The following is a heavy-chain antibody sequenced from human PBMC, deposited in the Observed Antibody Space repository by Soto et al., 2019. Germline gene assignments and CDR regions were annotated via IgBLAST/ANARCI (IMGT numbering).Heavy chain of an antibody. CDR3: AKVVKSVVVIEYFDA. D-gene: IGHD2-2*01. V-gene: IGHV3-23*01. J-gene: IGHJ4*02. CDR1: GFTFGKYG. Sequence: HPGGSLRLSCETSGFTFGKYGMGWVRQAPGKGLYWVSGISSSSKRTYYADSVKGRFTISRDNSKNTLYLQMDTLRADDTAVYYGAKVVKSVVVIEYFDAWGQGSLVTVSS. CDR2: ISSSSKRT.